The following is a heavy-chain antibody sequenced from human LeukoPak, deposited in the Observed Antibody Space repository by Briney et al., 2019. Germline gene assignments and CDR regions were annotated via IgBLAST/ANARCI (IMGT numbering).Heavy chain of an antibody. Sequence: GESLKICCKGSGYTFTTYWIGWVRQMPGKGLEWVGIIYPGDSDPRYSPSFQGQVTISADKSISTAYLQWSSLKASDSAMYYCARHGLGSSWFGFDYWGQGTLVTVSS. D-gene: IGHD6-13*01. CDR1: GYTFTTYW. V-gene: IGHV5-51*01. CDR2: IYPGDSDP. J-gene: IGHJ4*02. CDR3: ARHGLGSSWFGFDY.